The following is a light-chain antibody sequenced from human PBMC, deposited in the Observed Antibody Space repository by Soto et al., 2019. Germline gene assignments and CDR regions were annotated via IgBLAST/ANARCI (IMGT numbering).Light chain of an antibody. Sequence: QSVLTQPASVSGFPGQSITISCTGPSSEAGSYDLVSWYQQRPGKAPRFIIYAGTKRPSGVPNRFSGSQSGNTASLTISGLQAEDEADYFCCSYAGSSTLFFGGGTKVTVL. CDR1: SSEAGSYDL. J-gene: IGLJ2*01. V-gene: IGLV2-23*01. CDR2: AGT. CDR3: CSYAGSSTLF.